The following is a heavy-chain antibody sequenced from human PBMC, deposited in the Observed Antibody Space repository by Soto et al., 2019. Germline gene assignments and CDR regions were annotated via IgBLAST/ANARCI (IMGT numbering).Heavy chain of an antibody. J-gene: IGHJ4*02. D-gene: IGHD3-9*01. CDR2: ISGSGGST. Sequence: GGSLRLSCAASGFTFSSYAMSWVRQAPGKGLEWVSAISGSGGSTYYADSVKGRFTISRDNSKNTLYLQMNSLRAEDTAVYYCAKSPTYDILTGTFYFDYWGQGTLVTVSS. V-gene: IGHV3-23*01. CDR1: GFTFSSYA. CDR3: AKSPTYDILTGTFYFDY.